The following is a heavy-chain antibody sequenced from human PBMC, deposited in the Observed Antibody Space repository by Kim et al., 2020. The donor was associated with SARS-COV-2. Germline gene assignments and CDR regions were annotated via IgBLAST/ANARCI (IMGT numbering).Heavy chain of an antibody. CDR2: IDIDGTTT. CDR1: GLSRYW. Sequence: GGSLRLSCAAPGLSRYWMHWVRQAPGQGLEWVSRIDIDGTTTDYAGSVQGRFTITSDNAKTTLYLQMDSLSAEDTALSYCDRDLRGHYDSWGRGTLVNVS. J-gene: IGHJ5*01. D-gene: IGHD2-21*02. CDR3: DRDLRGHYDS. V-gene: IGHV3-74*01.